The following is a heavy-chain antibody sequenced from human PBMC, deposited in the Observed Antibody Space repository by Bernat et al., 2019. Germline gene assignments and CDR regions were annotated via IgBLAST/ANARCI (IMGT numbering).Heavy chain of an antibody. CDR1: GVTFSSFA. D-gene: IGHD3-16*01. J-gene: IGHJ3*01. CDR3: AKDIAYGGGYDAFGS. Sequence: EVQLVESGGALVQPGGSLRLSCVVSGVTFSSFAMSWVRQAPGKGLEWVAGVAGSGHRAHHADSGKGRFTVSRDNLKDTVWLKMNSLRVEDTALYFCAKDIAYGGGYDAFGSWGQGTMVIVSS. V-gene: IGHV3-23*04. CDR2: VAGSGHRA.